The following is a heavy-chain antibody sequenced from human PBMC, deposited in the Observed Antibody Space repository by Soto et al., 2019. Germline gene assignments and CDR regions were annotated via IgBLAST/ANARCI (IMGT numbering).Heavy chain of an antibody. V-gene: IGHV3-23*01. CDR2: ISGSGGST. Sequence: GGSLRLSCAASGFTFSIYAMSWVRQAPGKGLEWVSAISGSGGSTYYADSVKGRFTISRDNSKNTLCRQMNSLRAEDTAVYYCAKDNCNYFDYWGQGTLVTVSS. CDR3: AKDNCNYFDY. D-gene: IGHD1-20*01. J-gene: IGHJ4*02. CDR1: GFTFSIYA.